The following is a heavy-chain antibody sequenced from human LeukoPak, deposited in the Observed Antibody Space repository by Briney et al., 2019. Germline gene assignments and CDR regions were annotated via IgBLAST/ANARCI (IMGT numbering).Heavy chain of an antibody. D-gene: IGHD2-2*01. CDR3: ATIPRLDCSSTSCLNWFDP. CDR2: ISSSSSYI. V-gene: IGHV3-21*01. Sequence: PGGSLRLSCAASGFTFSSYSMNWVRQAPGKGLEWVSSISSSSSYIYYADSVEGRFTISRDNAKNSLYLQMNSLRAEDTAVYYCATIPRLDCSSTSCLNWFDPWGQGTLVTVSS. J-gene: IGHJ5*02. CDR1: GFTFSSYS.